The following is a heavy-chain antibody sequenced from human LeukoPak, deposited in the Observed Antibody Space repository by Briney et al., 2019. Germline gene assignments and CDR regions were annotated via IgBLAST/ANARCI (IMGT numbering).Heavy chain of an antibody. V-gene: IGHV3-23*01. CDR1: GFTFSSYV. J-gene: IGHJ4*02. Sequence: RSGESLRLSCAASGFTFSSYVMSWVRQAPGKGLEWVSSISGSGGTTYYADSVRGRFTISRDDSKNTLYLQMFSLRAEDTALYYCAKTSSSGWYAFDSWGQGTLVTVSS. D-gene: IGHD6-19*01. CDR2: ISGSGGTT. CDR3: AKTSSSGWYAFDS.